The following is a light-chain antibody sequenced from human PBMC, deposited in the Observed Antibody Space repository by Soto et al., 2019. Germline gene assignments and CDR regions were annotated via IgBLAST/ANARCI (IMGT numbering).Light chain of an antibody. J-gene: IGKJ4*01. V-gene: IGKV1-39*01. CDR2: GAS. Sequence: DIAMTQSPSSLSTSVGDRVTIACRASQSISSYLNWYQQKPGKAPRLLIFGASNLQSGVPSTFSGSGSGTDFTLTITSLQPEDFATYFCQQSYSSPPTFVGGTKVEIK. CDR1: QSISSY. CDR3: QQSYSSPPT.